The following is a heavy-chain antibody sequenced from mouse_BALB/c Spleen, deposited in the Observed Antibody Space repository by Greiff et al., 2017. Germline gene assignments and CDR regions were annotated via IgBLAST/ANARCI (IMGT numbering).Heavy chain of an antibody. J-gene: IGHJ4*01. CDR1: GFSLTGYG. CDR2: IWGDGST. V-gene: IGHV2-6-7*01. D-gene: IGHD1-1*01. Sequence: VMLVESGPGLVAPSQSLSITCTVSGFSLTGYGVNWVRQPPGKGLEWLGMIWGDGSTDYNSALKSRLSISKDNSKSQVFLKMNSLQTDDTARYYCARSVVAKDYAMDYWGQGTSVTVSS. CDR3: ARSVVAKDYAMDY.